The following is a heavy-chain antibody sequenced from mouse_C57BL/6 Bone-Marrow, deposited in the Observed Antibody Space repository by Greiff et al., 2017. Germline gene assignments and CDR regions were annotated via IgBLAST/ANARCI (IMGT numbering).Heavy chain of an antibody. CDR1: GFSFNTYA. V-gene: IGHV10-1*01. CDR2: IRSKSNNYAT. D-gene: IGHD2-1*01. J-gene: IGHJ3*01. CDR3: VRHLYYGNWGFAY. Sequence: EVHLVESGGGLVHPKGSLKLSCAASGFSFNTYAMNWVRQAPGKGLEWVARIRSKSNNYATYYADSVKDRFTISRDDSESMLYLQMNNLKTEDTAMYYCVRHLYYGNWGFAYWGQGTLVTVSA.